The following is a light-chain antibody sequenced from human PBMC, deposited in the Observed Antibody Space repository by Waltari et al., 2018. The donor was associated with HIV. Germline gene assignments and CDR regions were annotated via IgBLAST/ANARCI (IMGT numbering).Light chain of an antibody. CDR3: QQYNNWPRT. CDR2: GAS. V-gene: IGKV3-15*01. J-gene: IGKJ1*01. CDR1: QSISGN. Sequence: EIVMTQSPATLSVSPGERATLSCRASQSISGNLAWYQQRRGQAPRLLVYGASIRASGIPARFSGSGSGPEFSLTVSSLQSEDLAIYYCQQYNNWPRTFGQGTKLEI.